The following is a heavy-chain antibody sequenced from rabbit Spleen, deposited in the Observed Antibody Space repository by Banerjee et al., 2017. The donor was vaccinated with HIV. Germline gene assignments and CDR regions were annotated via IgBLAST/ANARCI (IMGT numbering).Heavy chain of an antibody. Sequence: QQLVESGGGLVKPGASLTLTCKASGFSFSNGYYMSWVRQAPGKGLEWIGCIGTGTGTSYYASWAKGRFTIAKTSSTTVTLQMTSLTAADTATYFCASAYSDIYFDLWVPGTLVTVS. CDR1: GFSFSNGYY. D-gene: IGHD6-1*01. V-gene: IGHV1S40*01. J-gene: IGHJ4*01. CDR2: IGTGTGTS. CDR3: ASAYSDIYFDL.